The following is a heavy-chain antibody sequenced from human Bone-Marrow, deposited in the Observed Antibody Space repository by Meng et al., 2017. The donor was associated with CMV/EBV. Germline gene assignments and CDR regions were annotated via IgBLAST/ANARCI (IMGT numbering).Heavy chain of an antibody. J-gene: IGHJ6*02. CDR2: VYYNGSS. V-gene: IGHV4-39*07. CDR3: AGYCSSTSCRYYYYGIDV. D-gene: IGHD2-2*01. Sequence: SETLSLTCTVPGDSISSASYYWGWIRQPPGKGLEWIGSVYYNGSSYYSPSLKSRVTISVDTSEKQFSLRLSSVTAADTAVYYCAGYCSSTSCRYYYYGIDVWGQGTTVTVSS. CDR1: GDSISSASYY.